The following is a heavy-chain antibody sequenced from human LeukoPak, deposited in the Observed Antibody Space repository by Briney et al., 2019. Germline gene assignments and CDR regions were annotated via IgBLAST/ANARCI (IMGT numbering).Heavy chain of an antibody. CDR2: INPSGGST. J-gene: IGHJ5*02. CDR3: ATARRLEGYCSSITRLVPYNWLDP. CDR1: GYTFTSHY. V-gene: IGHV1-46*01. D-gene: IGHD2-2*01. Sequence: ASVKVSCKASGYTFTSHYMHWVRQAPGQGLEWRGIINPSGGSTSYAQKFQGRVTMTRDTSTSTVYMELRSLRFEDTAVYYCATARRLEGYCSSITRLVPYNWLDPWGQGTLVTVSS.